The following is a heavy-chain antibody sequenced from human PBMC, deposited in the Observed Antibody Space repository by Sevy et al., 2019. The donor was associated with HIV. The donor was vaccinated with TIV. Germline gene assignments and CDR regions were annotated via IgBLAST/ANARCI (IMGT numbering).Heavy chain of an antibody. Sequence: GGSLRLSCAASGFTFSSYGMHWVRQAPGKGLEWVAVIWYDGINRYYADSVKGRFTISRDNSKNTLYLQMNSLRAEDTAVYYCARVNLLPIMVSMVRGALSYYFDYWGQGTLVTVSS. CDR2: IWYDGINR. V-gene: IGHV3-33*01. D-gene: IGHD3-10*01. CDR3: ARVNLLPIMVSMVRGALSYYFDY. CDR1: GFTFSSYG. J-gene: IGHJ4*02.